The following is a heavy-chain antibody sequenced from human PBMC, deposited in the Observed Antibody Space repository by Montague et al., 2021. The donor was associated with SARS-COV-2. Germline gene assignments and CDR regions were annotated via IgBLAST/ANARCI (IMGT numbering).Heavy chain of an antibody. J-gene: IGHJ2*01. CDR1: GGSISSSSYY. CDR3: ARAIWHLDV. Sequence: SETLSLTCTVSGGSISSSSYYRGWIRQPPGKGLEWIGRIYTGGHVNYNPALQSRVSMSVDTSKSQVSLNVTSVTAADTAVYCCARAIWHLDVWGRGILVTVSS. V-gene: IGHV4-39*07. CDR2: IYTGGHV.